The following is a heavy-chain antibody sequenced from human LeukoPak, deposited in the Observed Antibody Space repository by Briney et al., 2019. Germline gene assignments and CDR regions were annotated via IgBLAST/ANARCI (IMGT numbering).Heavy chain of an antibody. J-gene: IGHJ6*02. Sequence: GGSLRLSCAASGFTFDDYAMHWVRQAPGKGLEWVSGISWNSGSIGYADSVKGRFTISRDDAKNSLYLQMNSLRAEDTALYYCAKDIAPPSYCSGGSCYYYGMDVWGQGTTVTVSS. CDR3: AKDIAPPSYCSGGSCYYYGMDV. V-gene: IGHV3-9*01. D-gene: IGHD2-15*01. CDR1: GFTFDDYA. CDR2: ISWNSGSI.